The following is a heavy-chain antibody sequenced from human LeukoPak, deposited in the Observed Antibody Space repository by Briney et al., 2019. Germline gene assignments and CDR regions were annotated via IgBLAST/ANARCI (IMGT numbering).Heavy chain of an antibody. CDR3: ARDRGFGPVDFDY. CDR1: GGSISSSSYY. J-gene: IGHJ4*02. D-gene: IGHD3-10*01. Sequence: SETLSLTCTVSGGSISSSSYYWGWIRQPPGKGLEWIGSIYYSGSTYYNPSLKSRVTISVDTSKSQFSLKLSSVTAADTAVYYCARDRGFGPVDFDYWGQGTLVTVSS. CDR2: IYYSGST. V-gene: IGHV4-39*02.